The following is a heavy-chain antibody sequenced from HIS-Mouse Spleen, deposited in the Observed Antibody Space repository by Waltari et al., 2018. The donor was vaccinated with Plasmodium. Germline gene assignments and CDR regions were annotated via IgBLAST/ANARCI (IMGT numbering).Heavy chain of an antibody. Sequence: EVQLVESGGGLVQPGGSLRLSCAASGFTFSSCWMSWVRQAPGKGLEWVANIKQDGSEQYYVDSVKGRFTISRDNAKNSLYLQMNSLRAEDTAVHYCASSWYWYFDLWGRGTLVTVSS. CDR3: ASSWYWYFDL. D-gene: IGHD6-13*01. J-gene: IGHJ2*01. CDR2: IKQDGSEQ. V-gene: IGHV3-7*01. CDR1: GFTFSSCW.